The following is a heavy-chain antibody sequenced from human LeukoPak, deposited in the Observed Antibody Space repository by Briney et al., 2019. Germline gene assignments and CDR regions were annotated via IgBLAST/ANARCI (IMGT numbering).Heavy chain of an antibody. D-gene: IGHD4-11*01. J-gene: IGHJ4*02. CDR3: TTNTNYVRGTLGY. CDR1: GFTVSSNY. Sequence: GGSLRLSCAASGFTVSSNYMSWVRQAPGKGLEWVGRIKSKADGGTTDYAAPVKGRFTISRDDSKNTLYLQMNSLKTEDTAVYYCTTNTNYVRGTLGYWGQGTLVTVSS. CDR2: IKSKADGGTT. V-gene: IGHV3-15*01.